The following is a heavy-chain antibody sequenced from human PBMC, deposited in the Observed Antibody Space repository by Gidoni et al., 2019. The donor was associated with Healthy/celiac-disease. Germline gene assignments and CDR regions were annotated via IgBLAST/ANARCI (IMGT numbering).Heavy chain of an antibody. J-gene: IGHJ4*02. D-gene: IGHD1-26*01. Sequence: IGRIYTSGSTNYNPSLKSRVTMSVDTSKNQFSLKLSSVTAADTAVYYCARNDGGGSPDYFDYWGQGTLVTVSS. CDR3: ARNDGGGSPDYFDY. V-gene: IGHV4-4*07. CDR2: IYTSGST.